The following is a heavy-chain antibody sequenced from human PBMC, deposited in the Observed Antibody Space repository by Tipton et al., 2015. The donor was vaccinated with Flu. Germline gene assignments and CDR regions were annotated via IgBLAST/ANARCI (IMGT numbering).Heavy chain of an antibody. Sequence: QMQLVQSGAEMKKPGASVKVSCKASGYMFTVYHLHWIRQAPGQGPEWMGWVNPNSGDTQYSQKFQGRVTMTRDRSTNTVYMELRWLRSDDTAVYYCARDGEYYDILSGFYPKWFAPWGQGTLVTVSS. J-gene: IGHJ5*02. CDR1: GYMFTVYH. D-gene: IGHD3-9*01. CDR3: ARDGEYYDILSGFYPKWFAP. V-gene: IGHV1-2*02. CDR2: VNPNSGDT.